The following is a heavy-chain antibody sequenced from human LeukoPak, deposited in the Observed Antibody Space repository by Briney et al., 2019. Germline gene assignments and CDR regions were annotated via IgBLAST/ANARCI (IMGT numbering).Heavy chain of an antibody. Sequence: GGSLRLSCAASGFTFSSYGMHWVRQAPGKGLEWVAFIRYDGSNKYYADSVKGRFTISRDNSKNTLYLQMNSLRAEDTAVYYCAKDHGLLLWFREVDYWGQGTLVTVSS. D-gene: IGHD3-10*01. J-gene: IGHJ4*02. CDR3: AKDHGLLLWFREVDY. V-gene: IGHV3-30*02. CDR2: IRYDGSNK. CDR1: GFTFSSYG.